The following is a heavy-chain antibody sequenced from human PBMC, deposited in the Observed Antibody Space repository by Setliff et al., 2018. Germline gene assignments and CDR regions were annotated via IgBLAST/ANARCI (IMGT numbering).Heavy chain of an antibody. J-gene: IGHJ4*02. CDR3: ARGRNVAARLLDS. CDR1: GGTFSYYY. CDR2: INHTGTT. Sequence: SETLSLTCAASGGTFSYYYWTWIRQHPGKGLEWVGEINHTGTTKYNPSLQSRVTISIDTSKDQFSLTVTSVTAADTAMYYCARGRNVAARLLDSWGQGTLVTVSS. V-gene: IGHV4-34*01. D-gene: IGHD6-6*01.